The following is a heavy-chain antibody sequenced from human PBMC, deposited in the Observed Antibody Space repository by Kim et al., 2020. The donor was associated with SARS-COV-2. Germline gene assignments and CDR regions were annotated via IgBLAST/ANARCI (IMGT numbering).Heavy chain of an antibody. CDR1: GGSISSSSYY. V-gene: IGHV4-39*07. D-gene: IGHD6-13*01. CDR3: ASRSGDSSSWDPGAGYFDY. CDR2: IYYSGST. J-gene: IGHJ4*02. Sequence: SETLSLTCTVSGGSISSSSYYWGWIRQPPGKGLEWIGSIYYSGSTYYNPSLKSRVTISVDTSKNQFSLKLSSVTAADTAVYYCASRSGDSSSWDPGAGYFDYWGQGTLVTVSS.